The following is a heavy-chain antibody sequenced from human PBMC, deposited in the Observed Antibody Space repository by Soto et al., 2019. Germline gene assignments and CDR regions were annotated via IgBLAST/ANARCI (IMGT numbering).Heavy chain of an antibody. J-gene: IGHJ4*02. CDR1: GFTFSSYA. D-gene: IGHD1-26*01. V-gene: IGHV3-23*01. Sequence: EVQLLESGGGLVQPGGSLRLSCAASGFTFSSYAMSWVRQAQGKGLEWVSAISGSGGSTYYADSVKGRFTISRDNSKNTLYLQMNSLSADDTAVYYCAKSQTSVGATLTRWGQGTLVTVSS. CDR2: ISGSGGST. CDR3: AKSQTSVGATLTR.